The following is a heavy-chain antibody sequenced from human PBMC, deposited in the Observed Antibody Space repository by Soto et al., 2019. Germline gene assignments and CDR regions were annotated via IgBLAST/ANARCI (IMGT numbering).Heavy chain of an antibody. V-gene: IGHV1-46*03. Sequence: ASVKVSCKASGYTFTSYYMHWVRQAPGQGLEWMGIINPSGGSTSYAQKFQGRVTMTRGTSTSTVYMELSSLRSEDTAVYYCARDKSYDSSGPYYFDDWGKGTLVTVSS. CDR1: GYTFTSYY. D-gene: IGHD3-22*01. CDR2: INPSGGST. J-gene: IGHJ4*02. CDR3: ARDKSYDSSGPYYFDD.